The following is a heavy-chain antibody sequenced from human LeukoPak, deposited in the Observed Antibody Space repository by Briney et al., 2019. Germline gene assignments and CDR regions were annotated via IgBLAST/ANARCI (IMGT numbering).Heavy chain of an antibody. CDR3: ARHGGPSERSGYLYYLDY. J-gene: IGHJ4*02. CDR1: GGTFSSYA. V-gene: IGHV1-69*04. Sequence: SVKVSCKASGGTFSSYAISWVRQAPGQGLEWMGRIIPILGIANYAQKFQGRVTITADKSTSTAYMELSSLRSEDTAVYYCARHGGPSERSGYLYYLDYWGQGTLVTVSS. CDR2: IIPILGIA. D-gene: IGHD3-22*01.